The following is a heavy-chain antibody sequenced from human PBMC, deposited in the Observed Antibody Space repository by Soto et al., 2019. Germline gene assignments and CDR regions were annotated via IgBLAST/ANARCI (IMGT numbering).Heavy chain of an antibody. CDR3: ASSGSDWGIDY. CDR1: GYTFTSYA. Sequence: QVQLVQSGAEEKKPGASVKVSCKASGYTFTSYAMHWVRQAPGQRLEWMGWINAGNGNTKYSQKFQGRVTITRDTSASTAYMELGSLRSEGTAVYYCASSGSDWGIDYWGQGTLVTVSS. J-gene: IGHJ4*02. CDR2: INAGNGNT. D-gene: IGHD1-26*01. V-gene: IGHV1-3*05.